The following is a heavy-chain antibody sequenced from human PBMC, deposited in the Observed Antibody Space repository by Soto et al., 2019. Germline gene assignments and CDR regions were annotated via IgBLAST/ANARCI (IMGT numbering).Heavy chain of an antibody. J-gene: IGHJ6*02. CDR3: ARDNVLRYFDGRYYYYYGMDV. Sequence: ASVKVSCKASGYTFTGYYMHWVRQAPGQGLEWMGWINPNSGGTNYAQKFQGWVTMTRDTSISTAYMELSRLRSDDTAVYYCARDNVLRYFDGRYYYYYGMDVWGQGTTVTVSS. D-gene: IGHD3-9*01. CDR2: INPNSGGT. CDR1: GYTFTGYY. V-gene: IGHV1-2*04.